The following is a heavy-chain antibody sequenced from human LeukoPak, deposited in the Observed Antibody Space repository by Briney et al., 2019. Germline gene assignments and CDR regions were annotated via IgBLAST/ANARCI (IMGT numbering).Heavy chain of an antibody. J-gene: IGHJ4*02. Sequence: GGSLRLSCAASGFTFSSYWMHWVRQAPGKGLVWVSRINSDGSSTSYADSVKGRFTISRDNAKNTLYLQMNSLRAEDTAVYYCAREGDGYDILTGYHYWGQGTLVTVSS. CDR3: AREGDGYDILTGYHY. CDR1: GFTFSSYW. CDR2: INSDGSST. V-gene: IGHV3-74*01. D-gene: IGHD3-9*01.